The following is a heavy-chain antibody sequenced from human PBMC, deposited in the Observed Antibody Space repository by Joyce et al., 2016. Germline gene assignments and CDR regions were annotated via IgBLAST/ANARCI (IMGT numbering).Heavy chain of an antibody. V-gene: IGHV3-21*02. CDR1: GFTFSDSS. CDR3: ARGGIRYDYSMDV. Sequence: EVQLVESGGSLVKPGGSLRISCAASGFTFSDSSMSWFRQDPRRGLEWVSAISGDSSYIIYADSGRDRFTVSRDNAKNSLYLQMYSMRVEDTAVFYCARGGIRYDYSMDVWGQGTTVTVSS. J-gene: IGHJ6*02. D-gene: IGHD3-16*01. CDR2: ISGDSSYI.